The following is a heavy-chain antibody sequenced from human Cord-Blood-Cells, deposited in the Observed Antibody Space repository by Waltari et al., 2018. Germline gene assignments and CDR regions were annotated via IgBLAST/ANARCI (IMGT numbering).Heavy chain of an antibody. CDR1: GGSFSCYY. CDR3: ARGGMATPFDY. J-gene: IGHJ4*02. CDR2: INHSGST. V-gene: IGHV4-34*01. Sequence: QVKLQQCGAGLLKPSESQSLTRAVHGGSFSCYYWSWIRQPPGKGLEWIGEINHSGSTNYNPSLKSRVTISVDTSKNQFSLKLSSVTAADTAVYYCARGGMATPFDYWGQGTLVTVSS. D-gene: IGHD2-15*01.